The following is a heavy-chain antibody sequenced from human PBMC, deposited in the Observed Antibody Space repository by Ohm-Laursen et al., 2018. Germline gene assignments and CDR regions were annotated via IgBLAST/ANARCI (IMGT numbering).Heavy chain of an antibody. CDR1: GGSISTYY. CDR3: VRDSNGDYNYYYYGMDV. V-gene: IGHV4-4*07. CDR2: IYSTGST. Sequence: SETLSLTCAVSGGSISTYYWSWIRRPAGRGLEWIGRIYSTGSTNYNPSLKSRVTMSVDTSKNQVSLKLSSVTAADTAVYYCVRDSNGDYNYYYYGMDVWGQGTTVTASS. D-gene: IGHD4-17*01. J-gene: IGHJ6*02.